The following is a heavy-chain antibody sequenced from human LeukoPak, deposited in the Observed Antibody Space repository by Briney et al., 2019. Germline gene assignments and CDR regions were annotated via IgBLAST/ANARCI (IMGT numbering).Heavy chain of an antibody. CDR1: RGTFSSYA. CDR3: ARGGYSYGIDY. D-gene: IGHD5-18*01. CDR2: IIPIFGTA. J-gene: IGHJ4*02. Sequence: SVKVSCKASRGTFSSYAISWVRQAPGQGLEWMGGIIPIFGTADYAQKFQGRVTITADESTSTAYMELSSLRSEDTAVYYCARGGYSYGIDYWGQGTLVTVSS. V-gene: IGHV1-69*13.